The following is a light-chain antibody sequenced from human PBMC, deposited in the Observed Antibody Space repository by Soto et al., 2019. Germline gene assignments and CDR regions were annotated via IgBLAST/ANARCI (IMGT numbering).Light chain of an antibody. Sequence: QAVVTQPPSASGSPGQSVTISCTGTSSDVGGYNYVSWYQQHPGKAPKLMIYEVSKRPSGVPDRFSGSKSGNTASLTASGLQAEDEADYYCSSYAGSNNFVVFGGGTKLTVL. CDR3: SSYAGSNNFVV. V-gene: IGLV2-8*01. CDR2: EVS. J-gene: IGLJ2*01. CDR1: SSDVGGYNY.